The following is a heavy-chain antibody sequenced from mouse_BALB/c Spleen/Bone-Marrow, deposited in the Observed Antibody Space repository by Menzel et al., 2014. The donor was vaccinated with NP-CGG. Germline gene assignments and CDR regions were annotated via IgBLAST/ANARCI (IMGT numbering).Heavy chain of an antibody. V-gene: IGHV1S56*01. CDR1: GYTFTSYY. CDR2: IYPGNVNT. J-gene: IGHJ2*01. D-gene: IGHD1-1*01. CDR3: ARYGSSYYFDY. Sequence: QVQLKQSGPELVKPGASVRISCKASGYTFTSYYIHWVKQRPGQGLEWIGWIYPGNVNTKYNEKFKGKATLTADESSSTAYMQLSSLTSEDSAVYFCARYGSSYYFDYWGQGTTLTVSS.